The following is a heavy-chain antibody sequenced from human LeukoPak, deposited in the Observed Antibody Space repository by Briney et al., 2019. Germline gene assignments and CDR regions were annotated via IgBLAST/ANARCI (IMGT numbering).Heavy chain of an antibody. J-gene: IGHJ6*03. Sequence: GESLRLSCAASGFTFDDYAMNWVRQGPGRGLEWVSGINWNGRITEYADSVKDRFTISRQNTKNSLYLYMNNLGGEDTALYFCARGSVQLWLRDTYYYMDVWGKGTTVTVSS. CDR2: INWNGRIT. CDR3: ARGSVQLWLRDTYYYMDV. D-gene: IGHD5-18*01. CDR1: GFTFDDYA. V-gene: IGHV3-20*04.